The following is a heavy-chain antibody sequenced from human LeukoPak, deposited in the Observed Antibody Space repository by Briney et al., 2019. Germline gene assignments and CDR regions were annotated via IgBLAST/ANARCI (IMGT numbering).Heavy chain of an antibody. CDR2: ISASSTTI. J-gene: IGHJ1*01. D-gene: IGHD6-13*01. CDR3: ARAWREAAAFVYFHH. V-gene: IGHV3-48*01. CDR1: GFTFSSSS. Sequence: PGGSLRLSCAASGFTFSSSSMNWVRQAPEKGLEWVSYISASSTTIYYADSVKGRFTISRDNAKNSLYLQMNSLRAEDTAVYYCARAWREAAAFVYFHHWGQGTLVTVSS.